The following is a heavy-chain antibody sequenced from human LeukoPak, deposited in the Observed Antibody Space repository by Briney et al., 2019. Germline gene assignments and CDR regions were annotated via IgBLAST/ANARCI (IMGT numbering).Heavy chain of an antibody. CDR1: GITFSSYA. Sequence: GGSLRLSCAASGITFSSYAMSWVRQAPGKGLEWVSAISGSGGSTYYADSVKGRFTISRDNSKNTLYLQMNSLRAEDTAVYYCAKDLAHYYDSSGYGYYYYYGMDVWGQGTTVTVSS. CDR3: AKDLAHYYDSSGYGYYYYYGMDV. J-gene: IGHJ6*02. V-gene: IGHV3-23*01. CDR2: ISGSGGST. D-gene: IGHD3-22*01.